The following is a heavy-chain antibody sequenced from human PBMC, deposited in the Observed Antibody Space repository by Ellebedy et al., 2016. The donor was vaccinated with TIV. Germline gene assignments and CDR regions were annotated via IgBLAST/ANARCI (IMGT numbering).Heavy chain of an antibody. CDR1: GFTLSSYS. J-gene: IGHJ6*03. CDR2: IDSSSSTI. CDR3: ARAVYQYGSRTKHYYYMDV. Sequence: PGGSLRLSCAASGFTLSSYSMNWARQAPGKGLEWLSYIDSSSSTIYQADSVKGRFTIFRVNAENSLYLLMNSLRAEDTAVYYCARAVYQYGSRTKHYYYMDVWGKGTTVTVSS. D-gene: IGHD3-10*01. V-gene: IGHV3-48*04.